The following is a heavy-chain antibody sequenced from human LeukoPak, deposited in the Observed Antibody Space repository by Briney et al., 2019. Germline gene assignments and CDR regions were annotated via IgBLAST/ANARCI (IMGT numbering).Heavy chain of an antibody. D-gene: IGHD3-3*01. J-gene: IGHJ5*02. CDR3: AKGFGWFDP. Sequence: GGSLRLSCAASGFTFSSYDMTWVRQVVGKGREWVSTISGSGGSTYYADSVNGRFTISRSNSKNTLYVQMNSLRADDTAVYYCAKGFGWFDPWGQGTLVTVSS. V-gene: IGHV3-23*01. CDR2: ISGSGGST. CDR1: GFTFSSYD.